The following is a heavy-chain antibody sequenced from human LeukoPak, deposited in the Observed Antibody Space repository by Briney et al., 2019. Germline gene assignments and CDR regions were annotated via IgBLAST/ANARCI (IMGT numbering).Heavy chain of an antibody. J-gene: IGHJ4*02. Sequence: PSQTLSLTCTVSGGSISSADYYRSWIRQHPGRGLEWIGYIYYSGNTYYNPSLKSRLTISVDTSKNQFSLKLSSVTAADTAVYYCARAPKHTNSWYYFDYWGQGTLVSVSS. CDR2: IYYSGNT. CDR3: ARAPKHTNSWYYFDY. V-gene: IGHV4-31*02. D-gene: IGHD2-2*01. CDR1: GGSISSADYY.